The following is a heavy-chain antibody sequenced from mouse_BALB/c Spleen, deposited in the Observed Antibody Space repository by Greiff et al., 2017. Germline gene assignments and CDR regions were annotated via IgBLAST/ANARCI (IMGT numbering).Heavy chain of an antibody. CDR3: TREPTRFAY. V-gene: IGHV1-15*01. Sequence: VQLQQSGAELVRPGASVTLSCKASGYTFTDYEMHWVKQTPVHGLEWIGAIDPETGGTAYNQKFKGKATLTADKSSSTAYMELRSLTSEDSAVYYCTREPTRFAYWGQGTLVTVSA. J-gene: IGHJ3*01. CDR1: GYTFTDYE. CDR2: IDPETGGT.